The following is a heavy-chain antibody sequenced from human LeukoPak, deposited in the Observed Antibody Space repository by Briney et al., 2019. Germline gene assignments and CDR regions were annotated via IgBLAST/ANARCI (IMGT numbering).Heavy chain of an antibody. J-gene: IGHJ5*02. V-gene: IGHV4-4*02. CDR2: IYHSGST. Sequence: PSGTLSLTCAVSGGSISSSNWWSWVRQPPGKGLEWIGEIYHSGSTNYNPSLKSRVTISVDTSKNQFSLKLSSVTAADTAVYYCAREGEPRVHWFDPWGQGTLVTVSS. D-gene: IGHD1-14*01. CDR1: GGSISSSNW. CDR3: AREGEPRVHWFDP.